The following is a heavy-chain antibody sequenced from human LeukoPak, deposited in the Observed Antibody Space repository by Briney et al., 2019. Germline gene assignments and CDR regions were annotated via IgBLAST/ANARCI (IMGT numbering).Heavy chain of an antibody. J-gene: IGHJ5*02. CDR3: ASFITGTTS. Sequence: PGRSLRLSCAASGFTFSSYGMHWVRQAPGKGLEWVAVIWYDGSNEYYADSVKGRFTISRDNSKNTLYLQMNSLRAEDTAVYYCASFITGTTSWGQGTLVTVSS. CDR1: GFTFSSYG. D-gene: IGHD1-20*01. V-gene: IGHV3-33*01. CDR2: IWYDGSNE.